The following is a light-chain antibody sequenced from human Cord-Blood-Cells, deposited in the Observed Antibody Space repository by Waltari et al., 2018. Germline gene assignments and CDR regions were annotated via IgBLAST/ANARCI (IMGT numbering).Light chain of an antibody. CDR3: AAWDDSLSVVV. CDR2: RNN. J-gene: IGLJ2*01. CDR1: SSNIGRHN. V-gene: IGLV1-47*01. Sequence: QSVLTQPPSASGTPGQRVTISCSGSSSNIGRHNVYWYQQLPGTAPKLLIYRNNQRPSGVPDRFSGSKSGTSASLAISGLRSEDEADYYCAAWDDSLSVVVFGGGTKLTVL.